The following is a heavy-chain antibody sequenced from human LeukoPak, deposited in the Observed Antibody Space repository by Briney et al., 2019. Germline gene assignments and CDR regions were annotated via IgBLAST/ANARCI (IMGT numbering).Heavy chain of an antibody. CDR2: INNSGGST. CDR3: AIKAKGDY. D-gene: IGHD3-10*01. CDR1: GFTFSSYG. J-gene: IGHJ4*02. Sequence: GGSLRLSCAASGFTFSSYGMSWVRQAPGKGLEWVSTINNSGGSTYYADSVKGRFTISRDNSKNTLYLQMNSLRAEDTAVYYSAIKAKGDYWGQGTLVTVSS. V-gene: IGHV3-23*01.